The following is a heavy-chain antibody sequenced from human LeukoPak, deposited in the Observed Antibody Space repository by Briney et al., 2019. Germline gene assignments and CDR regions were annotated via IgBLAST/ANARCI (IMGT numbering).Heavy chain of an antibody. Sequence: GRSLRLSCEASGFTFSSHAMPWFRKAPGKGLEWVAIIWFDGSNSYYADSVKGRFTISRDNSKNTLYLQMNSLRAEDTAVYYCARVGDYYDMDIWGQGTTVTVSS. CDR3: ARVGDYYDMDI. V-gene: IGHV3-33*01. CDR1: GFTFSSHA. CDR2: IWFDGSNS. J-gene: IGHJ6*02. D-gene: IGHD3-16*01.